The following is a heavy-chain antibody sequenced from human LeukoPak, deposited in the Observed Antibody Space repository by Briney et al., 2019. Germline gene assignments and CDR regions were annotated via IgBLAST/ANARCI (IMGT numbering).Heavy chain of an antibody. CDR1: GFTFSNAW. V-gene: IGHV3-7*01. CDR2: IKPDGSDT. D-gene: IGHD3-10*01. J-gene: IGHJ5*02. CDR3: ARGGASSKPLDA. Sequence: GGSLRLSCAASGFTFSNAWMSWVRLAPGKGLEWVANIKPDGSDTRQVDSVKGRFTISRDNAKNSLYLQMSGLRGEDTAVYYCARGGASSKPLDAWGQGTLVTVSS.